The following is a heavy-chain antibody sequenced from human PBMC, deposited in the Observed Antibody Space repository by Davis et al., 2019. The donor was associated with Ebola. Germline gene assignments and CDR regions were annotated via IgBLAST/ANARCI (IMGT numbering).Heavy chain of an antibody. CDR2: VYHSGSI. Sequence: SETLSLTCTVSGGSVSSASHYWSWIRQSPGKGLEWIGYVYHSGSINYNPSLKSRVTISIDTSKNQFSLNLTSVTTADTAVYYCARDVHSSAYFTSGWFDPWGPGTLVTVSS. CDR1: GGSVSSASHY. J-gene: IGHJ5*02. V-gene: IGHV4-61*01. D-gene: IGHD3-22*01. CDR3: ARDVHSSAYFTSGWFDP.